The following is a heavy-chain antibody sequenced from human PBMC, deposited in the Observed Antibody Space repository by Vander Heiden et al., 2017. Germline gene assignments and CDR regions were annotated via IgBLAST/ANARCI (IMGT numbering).Heavy chain of an antibody. CDR2: ISSSSSYI. V-gene: IGHV3-21*01. Sequence: EVQRVESGGGLVKPGGPLRLSCAASGFTFSSSSMNWVRQAPGKGLEWVSSISSSSSYIYYADSVKGRFTISRDNAKNSLYLQMNSLRAEDTAVYYCARPRGNFGPKVYWYFDLWGRGTLVTVSS. CDR1: GFTFSSSS. D-gene: IGHD1-26*01. J-gene: IGHJ2*01. CDR3: ARPRGNFGPKVYWYFDL.